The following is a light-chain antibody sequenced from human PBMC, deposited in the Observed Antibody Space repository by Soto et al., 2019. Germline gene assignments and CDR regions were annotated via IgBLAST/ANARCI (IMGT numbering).Light chain of an antibody. CDR2: DAS. CDR3: QQRNNWPPLLT. Sequence: EIVLTQSPATLSLSPGERATLSCRASQSVSSYLAWYQQKPGQAPRLLIYDASNRATGIPARFSGSGSGTGFPLPISSLEPEDFGGYYWQQRNNWPPLLTFGGGTKVEIK. J-gene: IGKJ4*01. CDR1: QSVSSY. V-gene: IGKV3-11*01.